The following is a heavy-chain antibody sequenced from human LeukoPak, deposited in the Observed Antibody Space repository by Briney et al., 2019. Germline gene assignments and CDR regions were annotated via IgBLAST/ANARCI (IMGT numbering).Heavy chain of an antibody. CDR1: GGSISGSNW. D-gene: IGHD6-19*01. V-gene: IGHV4-4*02. CDR2: ICHGGST. CDR3: ARPVAGSSVWRSFDY. Sequence: SETLSLTCAVSGGSISGSNWWSWVRQPPGKGLEWIGEICHGGSTNYNPSLKSRVTISVDKSKNQFSLKLSSVTAADTAVYYCARPVAGSSVWRSFDYWGQGTLVTVSS. J-gene: IGHJ4*02.